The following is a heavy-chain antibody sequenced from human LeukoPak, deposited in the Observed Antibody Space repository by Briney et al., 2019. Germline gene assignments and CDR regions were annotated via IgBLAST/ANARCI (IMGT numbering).Heavy chain of an antibody. Sequence: GGSLRLSCAASGFSFSSYEMSWVRQAPGKGLEWVSATSGSAATTYYAHSLTGRFTISRDNSNHTLYLQMNSLRLEDTAVYTCAKSKPWGGSWTPRDYYGLDVWGQGTTVTVSS. D-gene: IGHD3-16*01. CDR1: GFSFSSYE. CDR3: AKSKPWGGSWTPRDYYGLDV. V-gene: IGHV3-23*01. J-gene: IGHJ6*02. CDR2: TSGSAATT.